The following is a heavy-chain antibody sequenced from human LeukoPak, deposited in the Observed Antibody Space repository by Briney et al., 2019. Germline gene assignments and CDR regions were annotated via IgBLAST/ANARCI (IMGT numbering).Heavy chain of an antibody. CDR1: GFTVSTNY. V-gene: IGHV3-30*18. CDR3: AKSGSQWLAPDY. J-gene: IGHJ4*02. CDR2: ISYDGHNE. D-gene: IGHD6-19*01. Sequence: GGSLRLSCAASGFTVSTNYMSWVRQAPGKGLEWVAVISYDGHNEYYGDSVKGRFTISRDNSKNTLYLQMNSLRVDDTALYYCAKSGSQWLAPDYWGQGTLVTVSS.